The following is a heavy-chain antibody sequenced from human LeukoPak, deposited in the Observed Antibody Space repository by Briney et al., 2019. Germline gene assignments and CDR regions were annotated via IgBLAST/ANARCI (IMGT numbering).Heavy chain of an antibody. D-gene: IGHD3-22*01. J-gene: IGHJ4*02. Sequence: GGSLRLSCTASGFTFSSYGMHWVRQAPGKGLEWVAVISYDGSNKYYADSVKGRFTISRDNAKNSLYLQMNSLRAEDTAVYYCARDSFYDSSGYYRVPTLFDYWGQGTLVTVSS. CDR2: ISYDGSNK. V-gene: IGHV3-30*03. CDR1: GFTFSSYG. CDR3: ARDSFYDSSGYYRVPTLFDY.